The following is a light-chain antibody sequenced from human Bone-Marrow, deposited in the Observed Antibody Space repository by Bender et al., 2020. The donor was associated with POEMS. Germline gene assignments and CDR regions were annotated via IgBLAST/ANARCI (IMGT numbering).Light chain of an antibody. J-gene: IGLJ3*02. CDR1: SSDVGTYNR. CDR2: EVS. Sequence: QSALTQPPSVSGSPGQSVTISCTGTSSDVGTYNRVSWYQQPPGTAPKLIIYEVSNRPSGVPDRFSGSKSGNTASLTISGLQAEDETDYYCSSYTSISTLVFGGGTKLTVL. V-gene: IGLV2-18*02. CDR3: SSYTSISTLV.